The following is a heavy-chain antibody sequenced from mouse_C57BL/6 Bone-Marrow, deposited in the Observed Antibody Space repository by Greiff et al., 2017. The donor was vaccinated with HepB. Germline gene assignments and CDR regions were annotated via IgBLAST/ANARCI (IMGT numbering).Heavy chain of an antibody. Sequence: QVQLQQSGAELARPGASVKLSCKASGYTFTSYGISWVKQRPGQGLEWIGEIYPRSGNTYYNEKFKGKATLTADKSSSTAYMELRSLTSEDSAVYFCAREVYYYGSFYYSMDYWGQGTSLTVAS. CDR1: GYTFTSYG. V-gene: IGHV1-81*01. D-gene: IGHD1-1*01. J-gene: IGHJ4*01. CDR3: AREVYYYGSFYYSMDY. CDR2: IYPRSGNT.